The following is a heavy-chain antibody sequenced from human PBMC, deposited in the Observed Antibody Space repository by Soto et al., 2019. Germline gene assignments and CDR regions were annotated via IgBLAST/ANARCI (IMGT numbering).Heavy chain of an antibody. CDR3: ARDPGRTCSWYRPAGYYYYGMDV. Sequence: ASVKVSCKASGYTFTSYGISWVRQAPGQGLEWMGWISAYNGNTNYAQKLQGRVTMTTDTSTSTAYMELRSLRSDDTAVYYCARDPGRTCSWYRPAGYYYYGMDVWGQGTTVTVSS. J-gene: IGHJ6*02. D-gene: IGHD6-13*01. CDR2: ISAYNGNT. V-gene: IGHV1-18*01. CDR1: GYTFTSYG.